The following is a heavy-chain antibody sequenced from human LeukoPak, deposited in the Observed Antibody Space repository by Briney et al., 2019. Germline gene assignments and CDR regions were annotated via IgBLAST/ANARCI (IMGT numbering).Heavy chain of an antibody. CDR2: ISYDGSNK. Sequence: GGSLRLSCAASGFTFSSYAMHWVRQAPGKGLEWVAVISYDGSNKYYADSVKGRFTISRDNSKNTLYLQMNSLRAEDTAVYYCAKDHRAYCGGDCVDFDYWGQGTLVTVSS. CDR1: GFTFSSYA. J-gene: IGHJ4*02. CDR3: AKDHRAYCGGDCVDFDY. D-gene: IGHD2-21*02. V-gene: IGHV3-30*04.